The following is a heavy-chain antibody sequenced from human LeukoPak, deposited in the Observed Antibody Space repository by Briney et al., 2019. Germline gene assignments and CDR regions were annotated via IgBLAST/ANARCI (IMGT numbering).Heavy chain of an antibody. CDR1: GFTFSSYG. D-gene: IGHD3-10*01. V-gene: IGHV3-30*18. CDR3: AKDLIWFGEPEYFVY. J-gene: IGHJ4*02. CDR2: ISYDGSNK. Sequence: GRSLTLSRAASGFTFSSYGMDWVRQAPGKWLEWVAVISYDGSNKYYADSVKGRFTISRDNSKNTLYLQMNSLRAEDTAVYYCAKDLIWFGEPEYFVYWGQGTLVTVSS.